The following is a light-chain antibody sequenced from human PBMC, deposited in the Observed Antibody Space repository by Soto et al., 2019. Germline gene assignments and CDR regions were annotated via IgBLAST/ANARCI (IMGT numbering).Light chain of an antibody. CDR1: QSVSSSY. CDR2: GAS. J-gene: IGKJ4*01. Sequence: EIGLTQSPGTLSLSRGERATLSCRASQSVSSSYLAWYNQKPGQAPRLLIYGASSRATSIPDSFSGSGSGTDFTLTISTLEPEDFAVYYCQQYGSSPLSVGGGTKVEIK. CDR3: QQYGSSPLS. V-gene: IGKV3-20*01.